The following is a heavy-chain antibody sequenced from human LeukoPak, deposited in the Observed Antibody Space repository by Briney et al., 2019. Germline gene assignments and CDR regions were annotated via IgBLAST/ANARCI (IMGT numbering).Heavy chain of an antibody. J-gene: IGHJ6*02. CDR2: ISAYNGNT. CDR3: AGDPGRQWLAYYYYGMDV. Sequence: ASVKVSCKASGYTFTSYGISWVRQAPGQGLEWMGWISAYNGNTNYAQKLQGRVTMTTDTSTSTAYMELRSLRSDDTAVYYCAGDPGRQWLAYYYYGMDVWGQGTTVTVSS. V-gene: IGHV1-18*01. CDR1: GYTFTSYG. D-gene: IGHD6-19*01.